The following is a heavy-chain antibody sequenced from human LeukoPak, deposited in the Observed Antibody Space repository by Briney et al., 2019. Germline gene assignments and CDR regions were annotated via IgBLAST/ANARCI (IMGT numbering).Heavy chain of an antibody. Sequence: PSGTLSLTCAVYGGSFSGYYWSWIRQPPGKGLEWIGEINHSGSTNYNPSLKSRVTISVDTSKNQFSLKLSSVTAADTAVYYCARLLGRVPAAIRFFDYWGQGTLVTVSS. CDR2: INHSGST. CDR1: GGSFSGYY. CDR3: ARLLGRVPAAIRFFDY. V-gene: IGHV4-34*01. D-gene: IGHD2-2*01. J-gene: IGHJ4*02.